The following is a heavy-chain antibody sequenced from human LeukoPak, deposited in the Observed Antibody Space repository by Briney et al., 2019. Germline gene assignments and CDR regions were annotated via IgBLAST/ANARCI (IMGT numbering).Heavy chain of an antibody. CDR1: GFTFGGYG. J-gene: IGHJ4*02. CDR2: IAYDGSRA. CDR3: TRYNNDHFDY. Sequence: GGSLRLSCAGSGFTFGGYGMHWFRQTPGKGLEWEAVIAYDGSRAFYADSVKGRFTISRYNAKNTMSVQMDDLRAEDTAVYYCTRYNNDHFDYWGQGTLVTVSS. D-gene: IGHD1-14*01. V-gene: IGHV3-33*01.